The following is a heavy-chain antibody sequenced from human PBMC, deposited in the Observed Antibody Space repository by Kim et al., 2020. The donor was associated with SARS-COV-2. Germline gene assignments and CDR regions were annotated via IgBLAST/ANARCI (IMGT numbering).Heavy chain of an antibody. V-gene: IGHV3-23*01. D-gene: IGHD2-15*01. J-gene: IGHJ4*02. Sequence: ADSVKGRFTMSRDNSKHTLYLQMNSLRAEDTAVYYCAKPIVVVIAATPDYWGQGTLVTVSS. CDR3: AKPIVVVIAATPDY.